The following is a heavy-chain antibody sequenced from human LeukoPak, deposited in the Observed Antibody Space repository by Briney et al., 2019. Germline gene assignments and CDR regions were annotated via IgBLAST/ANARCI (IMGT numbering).Heavy chain of an antibody. CDR2: IQYDGSKK. J-gene: IGHJ4*02. Sequence: GGSLRLSCAASGFTFSSYGMHWVRQAPGTGLEWVTFIQYDGSKKYYADSVKGRFTISRDNSKNTLYLEMNSLRAEDTAVYYCAKGGSSGWKDWGQGTLVTVSS. CDR1: GFTFSSYG. V-gene: IGHV3-30*02. CDR3: AKGGSSGWKD. D-gene: IGHD5-12*01.